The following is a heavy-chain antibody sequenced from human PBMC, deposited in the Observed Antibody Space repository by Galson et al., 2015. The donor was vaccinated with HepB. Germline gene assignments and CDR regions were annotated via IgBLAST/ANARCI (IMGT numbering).Heavy chain of an antibody. V-gene: IGHV3-23*01. D-gene: IGHD1-26*01. J-gene: IGHJ4*02. CDR2: ISNGAGST. Sequence: SLRLSCAASGFTFNNYAMSWVRQAPGKGLEWVSTISNGAGSTYYADSVKGWFTISRDNSKNTLYLQMNSLRAEDTAVYYCAKGVMAATTLFDYWGQGTLVTVSS. CDR1: GFTFNNYA. CDR3: AKGVMAATTLFDY.